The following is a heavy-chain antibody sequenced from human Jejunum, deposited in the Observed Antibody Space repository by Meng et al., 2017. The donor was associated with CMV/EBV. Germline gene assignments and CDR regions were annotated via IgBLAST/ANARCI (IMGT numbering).Heavy chain of an antibody. J-gene: IGHJ6*02. CDR2: MQSDGSKK. D-gene: IGHD2/OR15-2a*01. V-gene: IGHV3-30*02. Sequence: WVRQAQGKGLEWVAFMQSDGSKKHYADSVKGRFTISRDNSENTLYLQMNSLRAEDTALYYCAKHHGIEYTDSRGRLYYHYGMDVWGHGTTVTVSS. CDR3: AKHHGIEYTDSRGRLYYHYGMDV.